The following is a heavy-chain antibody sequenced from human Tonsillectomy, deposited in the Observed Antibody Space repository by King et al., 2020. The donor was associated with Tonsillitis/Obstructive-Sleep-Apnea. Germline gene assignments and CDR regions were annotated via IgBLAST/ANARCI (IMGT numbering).Heavy chain of an antibody. CDR3: ARDGLEFSSSRAPDY. CDR2: ISYDGSYK. D-gene: IGHD6-6*01. V-gene: IGHV3-30*01. J-gene: IGHJ4*02. Sequence: VQLVESGGGVVQPGGSLRLSCAASGFTFSTYALHWVRQAPGKGLEWVAVISYDGSYKYYADSVKGRFTISRDNSKNTLYLQMNSLEAEDTAVYYCARDGLEFSSSRAPDYWGQGTLVTVSS. CDR1: GFTFSTYA.